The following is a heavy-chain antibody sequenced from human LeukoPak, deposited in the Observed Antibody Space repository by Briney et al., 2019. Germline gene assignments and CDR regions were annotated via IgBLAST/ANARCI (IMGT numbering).Heavy chain of an antibody. D-gene: IGHD3-10*01. CDR2: IYPGDSST. CDR3: ARIRFYGSGSYYNY. CDR1: GYRFSDYW. Sequence: PGESLKISCKGSGYRFSDYWIGWVRQMPGKGLEWMGMIYPGDSSTRYSPSFQGRVTISVDKAISTAYLQWSSLKASDTAIYYCARIRFYGSGSYYNYWGQGTLVTVSS. V-gene: IGHV5-51*01. J-gene: IGHJ4*02.